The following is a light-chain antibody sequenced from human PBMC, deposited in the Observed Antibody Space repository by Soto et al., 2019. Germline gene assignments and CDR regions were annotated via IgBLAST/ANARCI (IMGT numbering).Light chain of an antibody. CDR3: QQYNNWPPKET. CDR2: GAS. V-gene: IGKV3-15*01. J-gene: IGKJ1*01. Sequence: EVVMTQSPATLSVSPGERATLSCRASQSVSSNLAWYQQKPGQTPRPLIYGASTRATGIPARFSGSGSGTEFTLTISSLQSEDFAVYYCQQYNNWPPKETFGQGTKVDIK. CDR1: QSVSSN.